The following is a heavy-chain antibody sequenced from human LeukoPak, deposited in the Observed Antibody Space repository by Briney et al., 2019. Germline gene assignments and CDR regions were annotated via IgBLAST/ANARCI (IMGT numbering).Heavy chain of an antibody. CDR1: GGSFSGYY. V-gene: IGHV4-34*01. D-gene: IGHD2-21*02. J-gene: IGHJ4*02. Sequence: TASETLSLTCAVYGGSFSGYYWSWIRQPPGKGLEWIGEINHSGNTYYNPSLKSRVTISVDTSKNQVSLRVNSVTAADTAVYYCARGHSSVVTAIPYYFDYWGRGTLVTVSS. CDR3: ARGHSSVVTAIPYYFDY. CDR2: INHSGNT.